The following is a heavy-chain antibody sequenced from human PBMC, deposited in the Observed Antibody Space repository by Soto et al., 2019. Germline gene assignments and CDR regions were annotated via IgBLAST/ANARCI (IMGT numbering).Heavy chain of an antibody. Sequence: SETLSLTCTVSGGSISSYYWSWIRQPPGKGLEWIGYIYYSGSTNYNPSLKSRVTISVDTSKNQFSLKLSSVTAADTAVYYCAKLTTTEYYDSSGYYSMEYFQHWGQGTLVTVSS. D-gene: IGHD3-22*01. CDR2: IYYSGST. CDR1: GGSISSYY. J-gene: IGHJ1*01. CDR3: AKLTTTEYYDSSGYYSMEYFQH. V-gene: IGHV4-59*08.